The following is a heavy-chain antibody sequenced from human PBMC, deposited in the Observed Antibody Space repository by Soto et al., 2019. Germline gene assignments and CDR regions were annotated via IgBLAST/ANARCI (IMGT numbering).Heavy chain of an antibody. D-gene: IGHD6-19*01. Sequence: GESLKISCKGSGYSFSSYWIGWVRQMPGKGLEWMGIIYPGDSDTRYSPSFRGQVTISADKSINTAYLQWNSLKASDSAMYYWVRRRVEVAGTSYYYYGLDVWGQGTTVTVSS. CDR2: IYPGDSDT. J-gene: IGHJ6*02. CDR1: GYSFSSYW. V-gene: IGHV5-51*01. CDR3: VRRRVEVAGTSYYYYGLDV.